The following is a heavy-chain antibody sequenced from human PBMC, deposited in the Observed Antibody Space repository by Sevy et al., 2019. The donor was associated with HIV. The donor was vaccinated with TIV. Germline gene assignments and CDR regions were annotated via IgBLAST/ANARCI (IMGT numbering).Heavy chain of an antibody. CDR2: INAGNGNT. CDR1: GYTFTSYA. D-gene: IGHD2-2*01. CDR3: ARGYCSSTSCPLRNYYDYGMDV. J-gene: IGHJ6*02. V-gene: IGHV1-3*01. Sequence: GASVKVSCKASGYTFTSYAMHWVRQAPGQRLEWMGWINAGNGNTKYSQKFQGRVTITRDTSASTAYMELSSLRSEDTAVYYCARGYCSSTSCPLRNYYDYGMDVWGQGTTVTVSS.